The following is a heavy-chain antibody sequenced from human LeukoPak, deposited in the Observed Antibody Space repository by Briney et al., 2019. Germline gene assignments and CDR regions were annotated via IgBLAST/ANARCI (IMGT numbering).Heavy chain of an antibody. J-gene: IGHJ4*02. Sequence: SGTLSLTCTVSGGSISSDYWSWIRQPPGEGLEWIGYIYYSGSTNYNPSLKSRVTISVDTSKNQFSLKLRSVSVADTAVYYCARDGGGTFDYWGQGTLVTVSS. D-gene: IGHD3-16*01. V-gene: IGHV4-59*01. CDR2: IYYSGST. CDR3: ARDGGGTFDY. CDR1: GGSISSDY.